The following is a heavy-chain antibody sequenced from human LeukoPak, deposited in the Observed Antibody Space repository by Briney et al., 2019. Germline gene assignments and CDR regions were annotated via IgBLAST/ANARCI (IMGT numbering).Heavy chain of an antibody. D-gene: IGHD1-20*01. CDR1: GGSFSGYY. V-gene: IGHV4-34*01. J-gene: IGHJ4*02. CDR3: ARGPTPEGITGTPFDY. Sequence: SETLSLTCAVYGGSFSGYYWSWIRQPPGKGLEWIGEINHSGSTNYDPSLKSRVTISVDTSKNQFSLKLSSVTAAHTAVYYCARGPTPEGITGTPFDYWGQGTLVTVSS. CDR2: INHSGST.